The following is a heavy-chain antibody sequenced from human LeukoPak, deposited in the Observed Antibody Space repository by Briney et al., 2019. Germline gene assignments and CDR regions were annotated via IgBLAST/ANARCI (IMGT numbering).Heavy chain of an antibody. CDR1: GFTFSLYA. J-gene: IGHJ3*02. CDR3: ARDLRGDAFDI. V-gene: IGHV3-30-3*01. Sequence: GGSLRLSCAASGFTFSLYAMHWVRQAPGKGLVWVAVISYDGSNKYYADSVKGRVTISRDNAKNTLYLQMNSLRAEDTAVYYCARDLRGDAFDIWGQGTMVTVSS. CDR2: ISYDGSNK.